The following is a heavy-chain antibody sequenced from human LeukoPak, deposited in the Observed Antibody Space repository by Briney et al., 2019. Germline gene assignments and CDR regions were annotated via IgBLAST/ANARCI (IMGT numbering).Heavy chain of an antibody. CDR3: AKAETMTQRGYFDY. CDR1: GFSFSSYS. V-gene: IGHV3-21*01. D-gene: IGHD1-1*01. J-gene: IGHJ4*02. CDR2: FSSDGTHT. Sequence: PGGSLRLSCLSSGFSFSSYSMNWVRQAPGKGLEWVASFSSDGTHTAYGESVRGRFTISRDNAKNTLSLQMSSLRAEDTAVYYCAKAETMTQRGYFDYWGQGTLVTVSS.